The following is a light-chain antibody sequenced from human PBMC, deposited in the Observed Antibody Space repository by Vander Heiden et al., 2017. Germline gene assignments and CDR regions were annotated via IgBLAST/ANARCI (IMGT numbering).Light chain of an antibody. CDR2: AAS. CDR3: QQSDSTPLT. V-gene: IGKV1-39*01. J-gene: IGKJ4*01. Sequence: DIQMTQSPSSLSASVGDRVTSTCRASQSISSYLNWYQQKPGQAPKLLIYAASSLQSGVPSRFSGSGSGTDFTLTISRLQPEDFATYYCQQSDSTPLTFGGGTKVEIK. CDR1: QSISSY.